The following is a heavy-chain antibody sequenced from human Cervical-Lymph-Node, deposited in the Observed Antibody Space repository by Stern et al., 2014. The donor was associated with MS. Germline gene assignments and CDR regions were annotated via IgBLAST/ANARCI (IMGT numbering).Heavy chain of an antibody. CDR2: IIPIFGTP. V-gene: IGHV1-69*01. CDR3: GRDERQLQAIDI. CDR1: GVTFSSSA. Sequence: VQLVQSGAEVKTPGSSVRVSCKASGVTFSSSAISWVRQAPGQGLGWLVGIIPIFGTPNSSQKFVGRVTSTSTTYMELTRLRSDDSAVYYCGRDERQLQAIDIWGQGTLVIVSS. D-gene: IGHD4-11*01. J-gene: IGHJ3*02.